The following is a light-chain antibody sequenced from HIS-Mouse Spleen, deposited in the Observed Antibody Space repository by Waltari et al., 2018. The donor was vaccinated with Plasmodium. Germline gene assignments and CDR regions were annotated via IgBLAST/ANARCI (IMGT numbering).Light chain of an antibody. CDR2: SNN. V-gene: IGLV1-44*01. CDR1: ISSTGSNT. J-gene: IGLJ2*01. Sequence: SVLTQPPSASGPPGQRATISCSGSISSTGSNTVNWYQQLPGTAPKLLIYSNNQRPSGVPDRFSGSKSGTSASLAISGLQSEDEADYYCAAWDDSLNGVVFAGGTKLTVL. CDR3: AAWDDSLNGVV.